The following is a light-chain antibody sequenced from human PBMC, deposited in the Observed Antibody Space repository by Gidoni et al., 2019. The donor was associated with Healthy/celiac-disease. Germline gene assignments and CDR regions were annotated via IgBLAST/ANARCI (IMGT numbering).Light chain of an antibody. CDR1: QGISHY. V-gene: IGKV1-27*01. Sequence: DIKMTQSPSSLSASVGDRVTITCRASQGISHYLAWYQQKPGKVPKLLIYAASTLQSGVPSRFSGSGSGTDFTITISSLQPEDVATYYCKKYNSAPPFTFGPGTKVDIK. CDR3: KKYNSAPPFT. J-gene: IGKJ3*01. CDR2: AAS.